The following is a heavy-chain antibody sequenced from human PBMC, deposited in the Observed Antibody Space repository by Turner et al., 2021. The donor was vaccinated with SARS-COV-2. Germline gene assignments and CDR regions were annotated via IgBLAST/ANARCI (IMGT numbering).Heavy chain of an antibody. Sequence: QVQLVESGGGVVQPGRSLRLSCAASGFTFSTYALHWVRQAPGKGLDWVPVISFDGSNETYAASVKCRFTIPRDNSKNTLYLQMNSRRTEDTAVYYCARAPSFCSSTSCPPPFDYWGQGTLVTVSS. CDR2: ISFDGSNE. CDR1: GFTFSTYA. J-gene: IGHJ4*02. D-gene: IGHD2-2*01. CDR3: ARAPSFCSSTSCPPPFDY. V-gene: IGHV3-30-3*01.